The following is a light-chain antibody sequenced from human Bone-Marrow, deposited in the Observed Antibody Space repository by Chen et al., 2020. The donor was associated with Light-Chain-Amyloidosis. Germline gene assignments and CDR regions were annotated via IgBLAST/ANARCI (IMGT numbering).Light chain of an antibody. CDR2: EVT. CDR3: SSYTITNTLV. V-gene: IGLV2-14*01. J-gene: IGLJ1*01. CDR1: SSDVGGDNH. Sequence: QSALPQPASGSGSPGQSLTISRPGTSSDVGGDNHVSWYQQHPDKAPKLMIYEVTNRPSWVPDRFSGSKSDNTASLTISGLQTEDEADYFCSSYTITNTLVFGSGTRVTVL.